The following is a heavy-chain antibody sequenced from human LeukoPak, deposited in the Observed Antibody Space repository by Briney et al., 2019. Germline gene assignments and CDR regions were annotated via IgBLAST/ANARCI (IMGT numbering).Heavy chain of an antibody. Sequence: PGGSLRLSCAASGFTFSSYWLSWVRQAPGKGLECVANIKQDGSEKYYVDSVKGRFTISRDNAKNSLYLQMNSLRAEDTAVYYCAKDRSTTVSNTLGYFDYWGQETLVTVSS. CDR1: GFTFSSYW. CDR3: AKDRSTTVSNTLGYFDY. CDR2: IKQDGSEK. D-gene: IGHD2/OR15-2a*01. V-gene: IGHV3-7*03. J-gene: IGHJ4*02.